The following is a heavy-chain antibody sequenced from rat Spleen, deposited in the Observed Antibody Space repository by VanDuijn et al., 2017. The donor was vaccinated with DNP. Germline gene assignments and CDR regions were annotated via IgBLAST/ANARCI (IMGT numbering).Heavy chain of an antibody. Sequence: EVQLVESGGGLVQPGGSLKLSCAASGFTFSTFAMAWVRQAPKKGLEWVATITSAGRNSYYPDSVKGRFTVSRDNAKSTLNLQMDSLRSEDTATYYCARQGYGYNLNWFAYWGQGTLVTVSS. D-gene: IGHD1-9*01. J-gene: IGHJ3*01. CDR3: ARQGYGYNLNWFAY. V-gene: IGHV5-25*01. CDR1: GFTFSTFA. CDR2: ITSAGRNS.